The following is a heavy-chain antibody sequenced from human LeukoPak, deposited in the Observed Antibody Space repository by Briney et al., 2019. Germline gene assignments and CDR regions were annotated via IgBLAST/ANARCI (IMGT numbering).Heavy chain of an antibody. J-gene: IGHJ6*02. CDR2: IWYDGSNK. Sequence: QTGGSLRLSCAAPGFTFSSYGMHWVRQAPGKGLEWVAVIWYDGSNKYYADSVKGRFTISRDNSKNTLYLQMNSLRAEDTAVYYCAREEAVGGTYYGLDVWGQGTTVTVSS. D-gene: IGHD6-19*01. CDR1: GFTFSSYG. V-gene: IGHV3-33*01. CDR3: AREEAVGGTYYGLDV.